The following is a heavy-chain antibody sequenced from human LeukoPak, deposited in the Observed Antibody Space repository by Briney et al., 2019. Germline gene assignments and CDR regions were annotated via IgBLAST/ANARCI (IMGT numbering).Heavy chain of an antibody. V-gene: IGHV3-48*03. J-gene: IGHJ6*02. D-gene: IGHD3-10*01. CDR1: GFTFSSYE. CDR3: ASNTVVRGVIRETGYGMDV. Sequence: PGGSLRLSCAASGFTFSSYEMNWVRQAPGKGLEWVSYISSSGSIIYYADSVKGRFTISRDNAKNSLYLQMNSLRADDTAVYYCASNTVVRGVIRETGYGMDVWGQGNTVTVSS. CDR2: ISSSGSII.